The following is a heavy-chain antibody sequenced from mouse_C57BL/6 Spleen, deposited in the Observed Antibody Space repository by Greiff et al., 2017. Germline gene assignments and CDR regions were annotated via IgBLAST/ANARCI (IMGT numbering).Heavy chain of an antibody. V-gene: IGHV5-4*03. CDR2: ISDGGSYT. Sequence: EVKLMESGGGLVKPGGSLKLSCAASGFTFSSYAMSWVRQTPEKRLEWVATISDGGSYTPYPDNVKGRFTISRGNAKNNLYLQMSHLKSEDTAMYYCARSPITTVVADYFDYWGQGTTLTVSS. J-gene: IGHJ2*01. D-gene: IGHD1-1*01. CDR3: ARSPITTVVADYFDY. CDR1: GFTFSSYA.